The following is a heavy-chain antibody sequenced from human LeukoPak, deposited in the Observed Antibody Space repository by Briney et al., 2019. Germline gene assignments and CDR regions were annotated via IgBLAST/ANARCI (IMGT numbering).Heavy chain of an antibody. V-gene: IGHV4-39*07. CDR3: ARGGGHSSSWYQPRGYYYYGMDV. CDR2: IYYRGST. Sequence: SETLSLTCTVSGGSISSSSYYWGWIRQPPGKGLEWIGNIYYRGSTYYNPSLKSRVTISVDTSKNQFSLKLSSVTAADTALYYCARGGGHSSSWYQPRGYYYYGMDVWGQGTTVTVSS. CDR1: GGSISSSSYY. D-gene: IGHD6-13*01. J-gene: IGHJ6*02.